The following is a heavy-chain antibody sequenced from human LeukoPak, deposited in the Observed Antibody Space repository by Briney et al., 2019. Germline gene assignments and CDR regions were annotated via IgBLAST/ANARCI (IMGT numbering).Heavy chain of an antibody. D-gene: IGHD2-21*02. CDR3: VRLAVTDTNY. CDR2: LGVSGDRT. V-gene: IGHV3-23*01. J-gene: IGHJ4*02. Sequence: GGSLRLSCAASGFTFSSYVMTWVRQAPGKGLEWVSALGVSGDRTYYADSVKGRFTISRDNAKSTVYLQMNGLRVEDTAMYYCVRLAVTDTNYWGQGSLVTVSS. CDR1: GFTFSSYV.